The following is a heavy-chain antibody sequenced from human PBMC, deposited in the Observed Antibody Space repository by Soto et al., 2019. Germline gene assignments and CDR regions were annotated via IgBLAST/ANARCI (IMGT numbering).Heavy chain of an antibody. V-gene: IGHV4-30-4*01. CDR3: AREDDGGDRDYYGLDV. CDR1: GGSISTDHYH. Sequence: QVQLQESGPGLVRPSQTLSLTCTVSGGSISTDHYHWTWIRQTPGTGLEWIGYIHYSGSIHFNPSLPSRVSMSVDTSKNLFSLKLSSVTAADTAVYFCAREDDGGDRDYYGLDVWGQGTTVTVSS. J-gene: IGHJ6*02. D-gene: IGHD2-21*02. CDR2: IHYSGSI.